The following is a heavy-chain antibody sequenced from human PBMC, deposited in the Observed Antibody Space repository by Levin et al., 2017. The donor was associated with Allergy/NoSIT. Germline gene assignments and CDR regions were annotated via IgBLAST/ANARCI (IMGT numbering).Heavy chain of an antibody. Sequence: GSLRLSCAVYGGSFSGYYWSWIRQPPGKGLEWIGEINHSGSTNYNPSLKSRVTISVDTSKNQFSLKLSSVTAADTAVYYCARGRRSLLWFGEPPFSYWGQGTLVTVSS. CDR2: INHSGST. D-gene: IGHD3-10*01. J-gene: IGHJ4*02. CDR3: ARGRRSLLWFGEPPFSY. V-gene: IGHV4-34*01. CDR1: GGSFSGYY.